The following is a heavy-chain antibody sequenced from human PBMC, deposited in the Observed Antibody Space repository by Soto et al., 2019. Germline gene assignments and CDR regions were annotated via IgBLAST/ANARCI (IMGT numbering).Heavy chain of an antibody. CDR3: AKDRDGGYGSRVVAATYYYYGMDV. V-gene: IGHV3-23*01. J-gene: IGHJ6*02. CDR1: GFTFSSYA. Sequence: PGGSLRLSCAASGFTFSSYAMSWVRQAPGKGLEWVSAISGSGGSTYYADSVKGRFTISRDNSKNTLYLQMNSLRAEDTAVYYCAKDRDGGYGSRVVAATYYYYGMDVWGQGTTVTVSS. D-gene: IGHD2-15*01. CDR2: ISGSGGST.